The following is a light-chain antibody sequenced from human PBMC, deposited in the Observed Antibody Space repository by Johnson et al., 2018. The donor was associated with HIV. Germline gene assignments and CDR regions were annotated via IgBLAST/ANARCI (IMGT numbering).Light chain of an antibody. CDR3: GTWDSSLSAYV. CDR1: SSNIGNNY. V-gene: IGLV1-51*01. CDR2: DNN. Sequence: QSLLTQPPSVSAAPGQKVTISCSGSSSNIGNNYVSWYQQIPGTAPKLLIYDNNKRPSGIPDRFSGSKSGTSATLGITGLQTGDEADYYCGTWDSSLSAYVFGTGTKGTVL. J-gene: IGLJ1*01.